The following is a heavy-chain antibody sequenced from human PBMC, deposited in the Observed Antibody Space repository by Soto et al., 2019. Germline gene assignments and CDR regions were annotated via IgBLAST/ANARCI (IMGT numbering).Heavy chain of an antibody. CDR3: ARAGSSGWWYYFDY. CDR1: GGSISSYY. CDR2: IYYSGST. J-gene: IGHJ4*02. D-gene: IGHD6-19*01. Sequence: SETLSLTCTVSGGSISSYYWIWIRQPPGKGLEWIGYIYYSGSTNYNPSLKSRVTISVDTSKNQFSLKLSSVTAADTAVYYCARAGSSGWWYYFDYWGQGTLVTVSS. V-gene: IGHV4-59*08.